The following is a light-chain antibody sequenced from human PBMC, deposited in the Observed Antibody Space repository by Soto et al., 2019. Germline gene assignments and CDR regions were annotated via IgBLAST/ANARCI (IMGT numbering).Light chain of an antibody. Sequence: QSVLTQPPSASGTPGQRVTISCSGSSSNIGTHYVYWYQQFPGTAPKVLIHRNDRRPSGVPDRFSASKSATSASLAISGLRSEDEADYYCNSYADSDTYVFGTGTQLTVL. CDR1: SSNIGTHY. V-gene: IGLV1-47*01. CDR2: RND. J-gene: IGLJ1*01. CDR3: NSYADSDTYV.